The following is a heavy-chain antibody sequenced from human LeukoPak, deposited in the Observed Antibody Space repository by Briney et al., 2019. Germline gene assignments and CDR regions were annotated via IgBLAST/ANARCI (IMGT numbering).Heavy chain of an antibody. D-gene: IGHD3-22*01. CDR2: IYYSGST. CDR3: ARHTYDSSGYYYLAYYFDY. CDR1: GGSISSSSYY. V-gene: IGHV4-39*01. J-gene: IGHJ4*02. Sequence: PSETLSLTCTVSGGSISSSSYYWGWIRQPPGKELEWIGSIYYSGSTYYNPSLKSRVTISVDTSKNQFSLKLSSVTAADTAVYYCARHTYDSSGYYYLAYYFDYWGQGTLVTVSS.